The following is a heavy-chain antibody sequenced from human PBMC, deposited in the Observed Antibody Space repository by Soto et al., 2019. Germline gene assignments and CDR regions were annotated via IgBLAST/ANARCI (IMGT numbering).Heavy chain of an antibody. CDR2: VTATAESA. CDR1: GFNFDAYA. V-gene: IGHV3-23*01. Sequence: GGSLRLSCTPFGFNFDAYAMSWVRQAPGKGLEWVSAVTATAESAYYTDSVRGRFIITRDNSDNMLYLQMSSLRVEDTAIYFCARGRYYDSPQDLWGRGTQGTVSS. D-gene: IGHD3-10*01. CDR3: ARGRYYDSPQDL. J-gene: IGHJ5*02.